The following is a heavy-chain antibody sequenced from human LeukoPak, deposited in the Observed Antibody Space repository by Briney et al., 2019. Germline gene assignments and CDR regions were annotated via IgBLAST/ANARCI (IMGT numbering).Heavy chain of an antibody. D-gene: IGHD2-15*01. V-gene: IGHV1-8*01. CDR1: GYTFTSYD. Sequence: ASVTVSCTASGYTFTSYDINWVRQATGQGLEWMGWMNPNSGNTGYAQKFQGRVTMTRNTSISTAYMELSSLRSEDTAVYYCARRGIRRWHNWFDPWGQGTLVTVSS. J-gene: IGHJ5*02. CDR3: ARRGIRRWHNWFDP. CDR2: MNPNSGNT.